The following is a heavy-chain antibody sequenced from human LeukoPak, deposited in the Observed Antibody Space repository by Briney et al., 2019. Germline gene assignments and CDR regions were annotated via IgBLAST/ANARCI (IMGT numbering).Heavy chain of an antibody. D-gene: IGHD3-10*01. V-gene: IGHV1-58*01. CDR2: IVVGSGNT. CDR3: AAVAPHMVLGVPPLDY. Sequence: GASVKVSCKASGFTFTSSAVQWVRQARGQRLEWIGWIVVGSGNTNYAQKFQERVTITRDMSTSTAYMELSSLRSEDTAVYYCAAVAPHMVLGVPPLDYWGQGTLVTVSS. CDR1: GFTFTSSA. J-gene: IGHJ4*02.